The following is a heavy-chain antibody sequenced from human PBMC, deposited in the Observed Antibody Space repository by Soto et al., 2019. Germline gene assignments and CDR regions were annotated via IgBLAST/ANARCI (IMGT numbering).Heavy chain of an antibody. J-gene: IGHJ3*02. V-gene: IGHV1-8*01. CDR1: GYTFTSYD. D-gene: IGHD3-3*02. CDR3: ALVPSIDDAFDI. CDR2: MNPNSGNT. Sequence: ASVKVSCKASGYTFTSYDINWVRQATGQGLEWMGWMNPNSGNTGYAQKFQGRVTMTRNTSISTAYTELSSLRSEDTAVYYCALVPSIDDAFDIWGQGTMVTVSS.